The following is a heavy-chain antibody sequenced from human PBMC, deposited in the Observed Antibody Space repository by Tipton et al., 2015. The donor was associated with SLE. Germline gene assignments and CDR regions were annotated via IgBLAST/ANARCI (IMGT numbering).Heavy chain of an antibody. CDR1: GGSFSGYH. V-gene: IGHV4-34*01. Sequence: TLSLTCAVYGGSFSGYHWTWIRQPPGQGLEWIGEIADTGSPNYNPSLKSRVTISLDTSKSQFSLILNSLTAADTAVYYCARRYNWNYKDYFDYWGQGTLVTVSS. CDR2: IADTGSP. J-gene: IGHJ4*02. CDR3: ARRYNWNYKDYFDY. D-gene: IGHD1-7*01.